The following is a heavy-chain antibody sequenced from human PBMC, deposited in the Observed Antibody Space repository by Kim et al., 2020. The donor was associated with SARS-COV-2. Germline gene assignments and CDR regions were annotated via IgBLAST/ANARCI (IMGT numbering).Heavy chain of an antibody. CDR1: GFTFSNHA. Sequence: GGSLRLSCAASGFTFSNHAMSWVRQTPGKGLEWVSGISGSGGSTYYADSVKGRFTMSRDKSKNTLYLQMKSLRAEDTAIYYCATEYCGGDCYGPYYGLDVWGQGTTVTVSS. CDR3: ATEYCGGDCYGPYYGLDV. CDR2: ISGSGGST. J-gene: IGHJ6*02. D-gene: IGHD2-21*02. V-gene: IGHV3-23*01.